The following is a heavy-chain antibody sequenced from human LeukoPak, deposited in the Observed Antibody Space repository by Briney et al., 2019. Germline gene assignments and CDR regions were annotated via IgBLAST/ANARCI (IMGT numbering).Heavy chain of an antibody. Sequence: ASVKVSCKASGYTFTSYGISWLRQAPGQGLEWVGWISAYDSNTDYAQKFQGRVSVTTDTSTSTAYMELRSLRSDDTAVYYCARDLCTNATCPLFDYWGQGILVTVSS. CDR2: ISAYDSNT. CDR1: GYTFTSYG. CDR3: ARDLCTNATCPLFDY. D-gene: IGHD2-8*01. V-gene: IGHV1-18*04. J-gene: IGHJ4*02.